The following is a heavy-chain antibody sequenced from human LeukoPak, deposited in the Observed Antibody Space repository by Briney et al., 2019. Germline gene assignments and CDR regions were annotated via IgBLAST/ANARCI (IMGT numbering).Heavy chain of an antibody. V-gene: IGHV3-15*01. J-gene: IGHJ5*02. Sequence: PGGSLRLFCAASGFTFSNGWMNWVRQARGKGLEWVGRIRRHTDGGTTDYAAPVKGRFTISRDDSKNTLYLQMHSLKTKDTAVYYCTTDAGYCSSTSCYEGTFVPWGQGTLVTVSS. CDR3: TTDAGYCSSTSCYEGTFVP. CDR2: IRRHTDGGTT. CDR1: GFTFSNGW. D-gene: IGHD2-2*01.